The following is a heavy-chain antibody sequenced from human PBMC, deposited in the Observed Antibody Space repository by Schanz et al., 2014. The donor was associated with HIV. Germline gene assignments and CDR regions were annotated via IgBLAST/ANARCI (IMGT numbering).Heavy chain of an antibody. CDR2: IKQDESEK. Sequence: EVHLLESGGGLVQPGGSLRLSCAASGFSFSNFWVTWVRQAPGKRLEWVANIKQDESEKYYADSVKGRFTISRDNAKNSLYLQMNSLRAEDTAVYFCAKSNGGDTAVVQYYFDYWGQGTLVTVSS. V-gene: IGHV3-7*01. CDR3: AKSNGGDTAVVQYYFDY. J-gene: IGHJ4*02. D-gene: IGHD5-18*01. CDR1: GFSFSNFW.